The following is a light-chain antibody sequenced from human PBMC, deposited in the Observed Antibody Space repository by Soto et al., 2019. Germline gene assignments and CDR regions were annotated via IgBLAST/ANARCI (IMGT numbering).Light chain of an antibody. CDR1: SSNIGASLD. J-gene: IGLJ1*01. V-gene: IGLV1-40*01. CDR3: QSYDTSLSGYV. Sequence: QAVVTQPPSVSGAPGQRVTISCTGSSSNIGASLDVHWYQQLPGTAPKLLIYDNTNRPSGVPGRFSGSKSGTSASLAITGLQAEDEADYSCQSYDTSLSGYVFGTGTKVTVL. CDR2: DNT.